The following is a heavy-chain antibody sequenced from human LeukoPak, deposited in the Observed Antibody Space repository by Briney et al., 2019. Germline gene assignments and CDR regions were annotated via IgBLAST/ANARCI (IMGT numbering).Heavy chain of an antibody. CDR3: ARDFGPNSYNYDSSGYRF. CDR1: GYTFTGYY. CDR2: TNPNTGGT. Sequence: ASVKVSCKSSGYTFTGYYMHSLGPTPGQQREWIGSTNPNTGGTNYAQKFQGRITMTRDTSITTAYMDLSRLRSDDTAVYYCARDFGPNSYNYDSSGYRFWGQGTLVAVSS. D-gene: IGHD3-22*01. J-gene: IGHJ4*02. V-gene: IGHV1-2*02.